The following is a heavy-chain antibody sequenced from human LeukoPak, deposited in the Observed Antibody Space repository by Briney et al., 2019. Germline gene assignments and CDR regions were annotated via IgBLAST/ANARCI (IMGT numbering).Heavy chain of an antibody. J-gene: IGHJ4*02. Sequence: ASVKVSCKASGYTFTSYGISWVRQAPGQGLEWMGWISAYNGNTNYAQKLQGRVTMTTDTSTSTAYMELRSLRSDDTAVYYCARVTPHYYDSSGYEHIFDCWGQGTLVTVSS. CDR3: ARVTPHYYDSSGYEHIFDC. V-gene: IGHV1-18*01. D-gene: IGHD3-22*01. CDR1: GYTFTSYG. CDR2: ISAYNGNT.